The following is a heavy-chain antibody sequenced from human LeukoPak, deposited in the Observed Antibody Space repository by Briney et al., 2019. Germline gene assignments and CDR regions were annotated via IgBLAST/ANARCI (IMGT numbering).Heavy chain of an antibody. CDR3: ARVRLSLGYYFDY. Sequence: SETLSLTCTVSGGSVSSGSYYWSWIRQPPGKGLDWIGYIYHSGNTNYNPSLKSRVSISVDTSKNQFSLKVTSVTAADTAVYYCARVRLSLGYYFDYWGQGTLVTVSS. V-gene: IGHV4-61*01. CDR1: GGSVSSGSYY. J-gene: IGHJ4*02. D-gene: IGHD3-22*01. CDR2: IYHSGNT.